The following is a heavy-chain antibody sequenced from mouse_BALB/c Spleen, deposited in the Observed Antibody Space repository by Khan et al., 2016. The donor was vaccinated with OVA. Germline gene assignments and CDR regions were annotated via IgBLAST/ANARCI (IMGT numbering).Heavy chain of an antibody. CDR2: ISSTGDYT. J-gene: IGHJ2*01. D-gene: IGHD4-1*01. V-gene: IGHV5-9*02. CDR1: GFDFSNYD. CDR3: ARLGTYDS. Sequence: EVELVESGGGLVKPGGSLKLSCAASGFDFSNYDMSWVRQTPEKRLEWVATISSTGDYTYYPDSVKGRFSISRDNAGNALYLQMSSLRSEDSALYYSARLGTYDSWGQGTTLTVSS.